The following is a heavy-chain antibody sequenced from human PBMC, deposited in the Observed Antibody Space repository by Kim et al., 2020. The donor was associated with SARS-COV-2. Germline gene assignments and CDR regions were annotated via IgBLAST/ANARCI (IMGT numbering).Heavy chain of an antibody. J-gene: IGHJ5*02. D-gene: IGHD1-7*01. V-gene: IGHV1-69*13. Sequence: SVKVSCKASGGTFSSYAISWVRQAPGQGLEWMGGIIPIFGTANYAQKFQGRVTITADESTSTAYMELSSLRSEDTAVYYCARGTRRDWNYVFHHNWFDPGAREPWSPSPQ. CDR1: GGTFSSYA. CDR3: ARGTRRDWNYVFHHNWFDP. CDR2: IIPIFGTA.